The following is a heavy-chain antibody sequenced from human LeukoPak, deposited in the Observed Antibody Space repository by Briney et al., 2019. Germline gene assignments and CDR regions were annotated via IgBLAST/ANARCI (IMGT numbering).Heavy chain of an antibody. CDR2: MNPNSGNT. D-gene: IGHD5-12*01. Sequence: ASVKVSCKASGYTFTSYDINWVRQATGQGLEWMGWMNPNSGNTGYAQKFQGRVTMTRNTSISTAYMELSSLRSEDTAVYYCARGQGIVATTWFDPWGQGTLATVSS. CDR3: ARGQGIVATTWFDP. CDR1: GYTFTSYD. V-gene: IGHV1-8*01. J-gene: IGHJ5*02.